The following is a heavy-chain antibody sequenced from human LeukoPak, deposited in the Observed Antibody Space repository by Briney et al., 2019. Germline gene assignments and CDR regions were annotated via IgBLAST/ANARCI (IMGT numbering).Heavy chain of an antibody. D-gene: IGHD3-10*01. V-gene: IGHV3-15*01. J-gene: IGHJ4*02. CDR3: LRDWYGSGSYWQIRESYFDY. Sequence: GGSLRLSCAASGFTFSNAWMSWVRQAPGKGSEWTGRIKSKTDGGTTDYAAPVKGRFTISRDDSKNTLYLQMNSLKTEDTAVYYWLRDWYGSGSYWQIRESYFDYWGQGTLVTVSS. CDR1: GFTFSNAW. CDR2: IKSKTDGGTT.